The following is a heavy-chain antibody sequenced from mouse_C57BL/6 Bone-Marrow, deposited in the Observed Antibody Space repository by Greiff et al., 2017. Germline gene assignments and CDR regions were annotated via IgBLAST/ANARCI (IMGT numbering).Heavy chain of an antibody. CDR3: TRVTSGY. Sequence: VQLQQSGAELVRPGASVTLSCKASGYTFTDYEMHWVKQTPVHGLEWIGAIDPETGGTASNQKFKGKAILTVDNSSSTAYLELRSLTSEDSAVYYCTRVTSGYWGQGTTLTVSS. D-gene: IGHD2-12*01. CDR1: GYTFTDYE. V-gene: IGHV1-15*01. J-gene: IGHJ2*01. CDR2: IDPETGGT.